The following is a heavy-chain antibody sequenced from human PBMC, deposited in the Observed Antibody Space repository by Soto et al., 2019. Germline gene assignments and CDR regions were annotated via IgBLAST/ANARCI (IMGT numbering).Heavy chain of an antibody. CDR1: GYTFTSYG. Sequence: ASVKVSCKASGYTFTSYGISWVRQAPGQGLEWMGWISAYNGNTNYAQKLQGRVTMTTDTSTSTAYMELRSLRSGDTAVYYCARVGFTYYDFWSGYYNGFDPWGQGTLVTVSS. CDR2: ISAYNGNT. D-gene: IGHD3-3*01. V-gene: IGHV1-18*01. J-gene: IGHJ5*02. CDR3: ARVGFTYYDFWSGYYNGFDP.